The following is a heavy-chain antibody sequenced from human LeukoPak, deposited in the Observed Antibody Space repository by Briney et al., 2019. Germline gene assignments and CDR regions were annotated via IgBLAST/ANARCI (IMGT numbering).Heavy chain of an antibody. CDR2: IYPGDSDT. CDR3: ARQGYSSSWYGRPLVLYYFDY. CDR1: GYSFTSYW. D-gene: IGHD6-13*01. Sequence: GESLKISCKGSGYSFTSYWIGWVRQMPGKGLEWMGIIYPGDSDTRYSPSFQGQVTISADKSISTAYLQWSSLKASDTAMYYCARQGYSSSWYGRPLVLYYFDYWGQGTLVTVSS. J-gene: IGHJ4*02. V-gene: IGHV5-51*01.